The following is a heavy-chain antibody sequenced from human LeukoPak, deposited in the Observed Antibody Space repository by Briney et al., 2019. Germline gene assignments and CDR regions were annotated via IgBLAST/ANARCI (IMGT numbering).Heavy chain of an antibody. CDR2: IIPIFGTV. Sequence: GASVKVSCKASGGTFSSYAISWVRQAPGQGLEWMGGIIPIFGTVNYAQKFQGRVTITADESTSTAYMELSSLRSEDTAVYYCARTLGIYNWFDPWGQGTLVTVSS. CDR1: GGTFSSYA. V-gene: IGHV1-69*13. J-gene: IGHJ5*02. D-gene: IGHD7-27*01. CDR3: ARTLGIYNWFDP.